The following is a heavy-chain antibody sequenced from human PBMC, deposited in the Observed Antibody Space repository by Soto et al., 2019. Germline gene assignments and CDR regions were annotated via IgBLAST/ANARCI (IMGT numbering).Heavy chain of an antibody. CDR3: ARDMYISVYFVKWFAP. Sequence: QVRLVESGGGVVQPGRSLRLSCTASGFSFSSYAMYWFRQPPGKGLEWVAVISHDGINKHYADSVKGRVTVSRDNSNHSLDLQLNSLRGEDTAIYYCARDMYISVYFVKWFAPWAQGTLVTVSS. J-gene: IGHJ5*02. D-gene: IGHD6-19*01. CDR2: ISHDGINK. V-gene: IGHV3-30-3*01. CDR1: GFSFSSYA.